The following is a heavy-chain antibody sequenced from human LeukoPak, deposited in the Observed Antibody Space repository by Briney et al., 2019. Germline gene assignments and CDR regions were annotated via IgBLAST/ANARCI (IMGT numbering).Heavy chain of an antibody. V-gene: IGHV4-4*07. CDR1: GGSISSYY. D-gene: IGHD6-13*01. J-gene: IGHJ5*02. CDR3: ARAYSSSWYMVGATKKGDWFDP. CDR2: IYTSGST. Sequence: SETLSLTCTVSGGSISSYYWSWIRQPAGKGLEWIGRIYTSGSTNYNPSLKSRVTMSVDTSKNQFSLKLSSVTAADTAVYYCARAYSSSWYMVGATKKGDWFDPWGQGTLVTVSS.